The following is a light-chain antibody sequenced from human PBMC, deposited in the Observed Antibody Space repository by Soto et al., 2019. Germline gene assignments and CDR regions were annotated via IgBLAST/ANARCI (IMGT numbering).Light chain of an antibody. CDR2: EAF. CDR1: SSDIGSDKL. J-gene: IGLJ3*02. Sequence: QSALTQPASVSGSPGQSITISCTGTSSDIGSDKLVSWYQQHPGRAPKIIIYEAFKRPSGVSNRFSGPRSGNTASLTISGRRGEDEADYYCCSYAGSTTWVFGGGTKVTVL. CDR3: CSYAGSTTWV. V-gene: IGLV2-23*01.